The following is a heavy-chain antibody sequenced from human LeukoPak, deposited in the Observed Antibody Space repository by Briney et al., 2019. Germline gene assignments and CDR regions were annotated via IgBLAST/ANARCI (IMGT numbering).Heavy chain of an antibody. V-gene: IGHV3-7*03. Sequence: PGGSLRLSCAVSGFTFSSFWMHWVRQAPGKGLEWVANIKQDGTEKWYVDSVKGRFTISRDNAKNSLYLQMSSLRAEDTAVYYCARRYFDLWGRGTLVTVSS. CDR1: GFTFSSFW. J-gene: IGHJ2*01. CDR2: IKQDGTEK. CDR3: ARRYFDL.